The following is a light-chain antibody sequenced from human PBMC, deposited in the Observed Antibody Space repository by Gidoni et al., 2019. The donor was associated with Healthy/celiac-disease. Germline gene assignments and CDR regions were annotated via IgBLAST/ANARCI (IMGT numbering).Light chain of an antibody. CDR1: QSVSSN. CDR2: DAS. CDR3: QQYDKWPPLT. J-gene: IGKJ4*01. V-gene: IGKV3-15*01. Sequence: EIVMTQSPATLSGSPGERATLSCRASQSVSSNLAWYQQKPGQAPRLLIYDASTRATSIPARFRGSGSGTEFTLTISSLQSEDFAVYYCQQYDKWPPLTFXGXTKVEIK.